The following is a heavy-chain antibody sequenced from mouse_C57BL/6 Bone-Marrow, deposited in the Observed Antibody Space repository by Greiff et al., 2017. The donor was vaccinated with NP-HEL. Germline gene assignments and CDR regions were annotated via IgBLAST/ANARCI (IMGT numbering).Heavy chain of an antibody. V-gene: IGHV1-81*01. J-gene: IGHJ3*01. CDR3: ARWHSAWFAY. CDR2: IYPRSGNT. Sequence: QVQLQQSGAELARPGASVKLSCKASGYTFTSYGISWVKQRTGQGLEWIGEIYPRSGNTYYNEKFKGKATLTADKSSSTAYMELRSLTSEDSAVYFCARWHSAWFAYWGQGTLVTVSA. D-gene: IGHD3-1*01. CDR1: GYTFTSYG.